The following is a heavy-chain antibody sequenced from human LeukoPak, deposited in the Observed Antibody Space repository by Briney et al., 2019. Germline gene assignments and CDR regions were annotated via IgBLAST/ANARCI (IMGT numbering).Heavy chain of an antibody. Sequence: GGSLRLSCAASGFTFSGYWMHWVRQAPGKGLVWVSRINSDGIITNYADSVKGRFTISRDNSKNTLYLQMNSLRAEDTAVYYWARDAGLPSSLYWYYGMDGWGQGTTVTVSS. D-gene: IGHD5-18*01. J-gene: IGHJ6*02. CDR3: ARDAGLPSSLYWYYGMDG. CDR1: GFTFSGYW. CDR2: INSDGIIT. V-gene: IGHV3-74*01.